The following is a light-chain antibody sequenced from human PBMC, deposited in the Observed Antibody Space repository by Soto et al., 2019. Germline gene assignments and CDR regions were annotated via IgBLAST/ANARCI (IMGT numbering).Light chain of an antibody. CDR2: DAS. Sequence: EIMMTQSPAALSVSPGERATLSCRTNRSISNNLAWYQQRPGQAPRLLIYDASTRATGIPARFSGSGSGTDFSLTISSLQSEDFAVYHCQQYNKWPLTFGGGTKVEIK. CDR1: RSISNN. V-gene: IGKV3-15*01. CDR3: QQYNKWPLT. J-gene: IGKJ4*01.